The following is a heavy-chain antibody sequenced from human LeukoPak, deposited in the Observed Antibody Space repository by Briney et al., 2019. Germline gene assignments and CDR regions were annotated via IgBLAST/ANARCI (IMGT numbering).Heavy chain of an antibody. D-gene: IGHD6-19*01. V-gene: IGHV3-23*01. J-gene: IGHJ6*03. CDR1: GFTFSSYA. CDR2: ISGSGGST. Sequence: PGGSLRLSCAASGFTFSSYAMSWVRQAPGKGLEWVSAISGSGGSTYYADSVKGRFTISRDNSKNTLYLQMNSLRAEDTAVYYCATLPGIAVAENYYYMDVWGKGTPVTVSS. CDR3: ATLPGIAVAENYYYMDV.